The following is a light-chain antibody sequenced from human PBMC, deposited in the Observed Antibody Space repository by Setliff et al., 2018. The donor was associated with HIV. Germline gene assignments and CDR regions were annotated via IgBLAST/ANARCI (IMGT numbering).Light chain of an antibody. CDR1: GGDVGGYNY. Sequence: QSVLAQPASVSGPPGQSITISCTGTGGDVGGYNYVSWYQQHPGKAPKLMIYDVSSRPSGVSNRFSGSKFGNTASLTISGLQAEDEADYYCSSYTSTSTVIFGGGTQLTVL. CDR2: DVS. J-gene: IGLJ2*01. CDR3: SSYTSTSTVI. V-gene: IGLV2-14*03.